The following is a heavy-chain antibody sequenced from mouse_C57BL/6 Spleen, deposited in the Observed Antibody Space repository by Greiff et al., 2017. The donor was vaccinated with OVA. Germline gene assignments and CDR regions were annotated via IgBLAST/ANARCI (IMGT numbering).Heavy chain of an antibody. D-gene: IGHD2-1*01. V-gene: IGHV1-74*01. J-gene: IGHJ2*01. CDR1: GYTFTSYW. CDR2: IHPSDSDT. Sequence: QVHVKQPGAELVKPGASVKVSCKASGYTFTSYWMHWVKQRPGQGLEWIGRIHPSDSDTNYNQKFKGKATLTVDKSSSTAYMQLSSLTSEDSAVYYCVIYYGNYDFDYWGQGTTLTVSS. CDR3: VIYYGNYDFDY.